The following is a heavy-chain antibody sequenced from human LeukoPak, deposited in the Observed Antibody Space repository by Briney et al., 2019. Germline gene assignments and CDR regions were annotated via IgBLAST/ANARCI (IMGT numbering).Heavy chain of an antibody. CDR3: ARGAITFGGVIVISPIDY. Sequence: ASVKVSCKSSGYTFTSYYMHWVRQAPGQGLEWMGIINPSGGSTSYAQKFQGRVTMTRDTSTSTVYMELSSLRSEDTAVYYCARGAITFGGVIVISPIDYWGQGTLVTVSS. J-gene: IGHJ4*02. D-gene: IGHD3-16*02. CDR2: INPSGGST. V-gene: IGHV1-46*01. CDR1: GYTFTSYY.